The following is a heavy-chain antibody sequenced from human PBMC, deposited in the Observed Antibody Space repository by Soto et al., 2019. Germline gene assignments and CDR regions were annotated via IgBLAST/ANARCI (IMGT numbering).Heavy chain of an antibody. Sequence: ETLSLTCTVSGGSISSYYWSWIRQPPGKGLEWIGYIYYSGSTNYNPSLKSRVTISVDTSKNQFSLKLSSVTAADTAVYYCARHTKTYYDFWSGYSSYYFDYWGQGTLVTVSS. J-gene: IGHJ4*02. CDR2: IYYSGST. V-gene: IGHV4-59*08. CDR1: GGSISSYY. CDR3: ARHTKTYYDFWSGYSSYYFDY. D-gene: IGHD3-3*01.